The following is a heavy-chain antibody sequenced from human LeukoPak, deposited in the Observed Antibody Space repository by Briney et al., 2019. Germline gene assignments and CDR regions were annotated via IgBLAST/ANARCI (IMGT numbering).Heavy chain of an antibody. J-gene: IGHJ4*02. Sequence: GRSLRLSCAASGFTFSSYVMHWVRQAPGKGLEWVAIISYDGSNEYYADSVKGRFTISRDNSKNTLYMQMNSLRAEDTAVYYCAKGDKPVIAMVKFDYWGQGTLVTVSS. CDR2: ISYDGSNE. CDR1: GFTFSSYV. V-gene: IGHV3-30*04. CDR3: AKGDKPVIAMVKFDY. D-gene: IGHD5-18*01.